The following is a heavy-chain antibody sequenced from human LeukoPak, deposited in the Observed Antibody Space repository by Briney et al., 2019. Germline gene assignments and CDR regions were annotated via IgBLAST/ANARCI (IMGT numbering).Heavy chain of an antibody. CDR3: TRDHWRSFDY. V-gene: IGHV3-7*01. Sequence: PGGSLRLSCAASGFTFSSYAMSWVRQAPGKGLEWVANIKQDGSEEYYVDSVKGRFTISRDNAKNSLYLQMNSLRAEDTAVYYCTRDHWRSFDYWGQGTLVTVSS. J-gene: IGHJ4*02. CDR1: GFTFSSYA. CDR2: IKQDGSEE. D-gene: IGHD1-1*01.